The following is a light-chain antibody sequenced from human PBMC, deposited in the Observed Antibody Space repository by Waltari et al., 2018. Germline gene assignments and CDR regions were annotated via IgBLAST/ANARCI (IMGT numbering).Light chain of an antibody. V-gene: IGLV1-47*01. CDR2: RNN. CDR1: RSNIGTNY. CDR3: AVWDDSLSGRV. J-gene: IGLJ3*02. Sequence: QSVLTQPPSASGTPGQRVTISCSGSRSNIGTNYVYWYQPLPGTAPKRLIYRNNQRPSGVPDRFSGSKSGTSASLAISGLRSEDEADYYCAVWDDSLSGRVFGGGTKVTVL.